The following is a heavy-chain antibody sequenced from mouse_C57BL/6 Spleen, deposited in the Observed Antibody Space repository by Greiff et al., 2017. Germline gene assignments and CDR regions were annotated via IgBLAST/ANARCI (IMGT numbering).Heavy chain of an antibody. CDR2: IYPRSGNT. CDR1: GYTFTSYG. D-gene: IGHD2-1*01. V-gene: IGHV1-81*01. CDR3: AGWDYGNHWYFDV. J-gene: IGHJ1*03. Sequence: VMLVESGAELVRPGASVKLSCKASGYTFTSYGISWVKQRPGQGLEWIGEIYPRSGNTYYNEKFKGKATLTADKSSSTAYMELHSLASEDSAVYVCAGWDYGNHWYFDVWGTGTTVTVSS.